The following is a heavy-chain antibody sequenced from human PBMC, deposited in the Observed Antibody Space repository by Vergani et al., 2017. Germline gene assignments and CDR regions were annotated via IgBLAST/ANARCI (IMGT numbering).Heavy chain of an antibody. Sequence: QVQLVQSGAEVKKPGASVKVSCKASGYTFTSYGITWVRQAPGQGLEWMGWNSAYNGNTNYAQKLKGRVTMTTDTSTSTAYMELRSLRSDDTAVYYCARDYYDSSGYYYPHFDYWGQGTLVTVSS. CDR3: ARDYYDSSGYYYPHFDY. J-gene: IGHJ4*02. V-gene: IGHV1-18*01. D-gene: IGHD3-22*01. CDR2: NSAYNGNT. CDR1: GYTFTSYG.